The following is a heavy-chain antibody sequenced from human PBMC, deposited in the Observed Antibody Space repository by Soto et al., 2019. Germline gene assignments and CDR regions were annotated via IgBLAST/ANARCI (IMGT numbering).Heavy chain of an antibody. V-gene: IGHV1-18*01. CDR3: VSLTYDILTGGYYYYGMDV. Sequence: ASVKVSCKASGYTFTSYGISWVRQAPGQGLEWMGWISAYNGNTNYAQKLQGRVTMTTDTSTSTAYMELRSLRSDDTAVYYRVSLTYDILTGGYYYYGMDVWGQGTTVTVSS. CDR1: GYTFTSYG. CDR2: ISAYNGNT. D-gene: IGHD3-9*01. J-gene: IGHJ6*02.